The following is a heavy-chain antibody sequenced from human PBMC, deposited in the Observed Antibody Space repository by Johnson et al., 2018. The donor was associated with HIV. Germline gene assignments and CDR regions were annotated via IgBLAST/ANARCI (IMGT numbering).Heavy chain of an antibody. V-gene: IGHV3-20*04. CDR2: INWNGGST. CDR1: GFTFDDYG. D-gene: IGHD3-10*01. J-gene: IGHJ3*02. Sequence: VHLVESGGGVVRPGGSLRLSCAASGFTFDDYGMSWVRQAPGKGLEWVSGINWNGGSTGYADSVKGRFTISRDNAKNSLYLQINSLRAEDTAFYYCARDQVGILWDAFDIWGQGTMVTVSS. CDR3: ARDQVGILWDAFDI.